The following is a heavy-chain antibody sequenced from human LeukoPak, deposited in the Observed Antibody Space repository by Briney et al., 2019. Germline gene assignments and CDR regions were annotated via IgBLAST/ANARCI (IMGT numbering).Heavy chain of an antibody. J-gene: IGHJ4*02. CDR3: TTGVVPAAMVDY. V-gene: IGHV3-49*04. Sequence: GGSLRLSCTASGFTFGDYAMSWVRQAPGKGLEWVGFIRSKAYGGTTEYAASVKGRFTISRDDSKNTLYLQMNSLKTEDTAVYYCTTGVVPAAMVDYWGQGTLVTVSS. CDR2: IRSKAYGGTT. CDR1: GFTFGDYA. D-gene: IGHD2-2*01.